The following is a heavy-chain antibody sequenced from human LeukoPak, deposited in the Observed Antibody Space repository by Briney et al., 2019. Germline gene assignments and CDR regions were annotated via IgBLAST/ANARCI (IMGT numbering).Heavy chain of an antibody. D-gene: IGHD2-21*01. Sequence: GGSLRLSCAASGFTFSSYSMNWVRQAPGKGLEWVSSISRTSNDIYYADSVKGRFTISRDNAKSSLYLQMDSLRAEDTAVYYCARGHPGEAAFDYWGQGTLVTVSS. CDR2: ISRTSNDI. CDR1: GFTFSSYS. V-gene: IGHV3-21*01. CDR3: ARGHPGEAAFDY. J-gene: IGHJ4*02.